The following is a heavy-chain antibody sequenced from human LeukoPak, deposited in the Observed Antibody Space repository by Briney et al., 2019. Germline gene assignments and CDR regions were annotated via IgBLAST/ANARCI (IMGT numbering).Heavy chain of an antibody. CDR3: ARRTGTTSQGAFDI. CDR1: GGSISSYY. V-gene: IGHV4-59*08. Sequence: PSETLSLTCTVSGGSISSYYWSWIRQPPGKGLEWIGYIYYSGSTNYNPSLKSRVTISVDTSKNQFSLKLSPVTAADTAVYYCARRTGTTSQGAFDIWGQGTMVTVSS. J-gene: IGHJ3*02. D-gene: IGHD1-1*01. CDR2: IYYSGST.